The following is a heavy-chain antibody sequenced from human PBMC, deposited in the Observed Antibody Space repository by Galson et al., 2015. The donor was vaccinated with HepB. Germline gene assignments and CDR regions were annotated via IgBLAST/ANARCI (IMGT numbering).Heavy chain of an antibody. Sequence: SLRLSCAAPGFTFSRYAMSWVRQAPGKGLEWVSGISGSSGTIYYADSVKGRFTISRDNSKNTLYLQMDSPRAEDTALYYCAKAQGDCSGGSCYSSFDSWGQGTLVTVSS. CDR3: AKAQGDCSGGSCYSSFDS. J-gene: IGHJ4*02. V-gene: IGHV3-23*01. D-gene: IGHD2-15*01. CDR1: GFTFSRYA. CDR2: ISGSSGTI.